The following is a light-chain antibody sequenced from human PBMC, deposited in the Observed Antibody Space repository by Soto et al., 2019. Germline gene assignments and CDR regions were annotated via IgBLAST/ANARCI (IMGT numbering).Light chain of an antibody. CDR1: SSNIGAGFD. CDR2: TNS. Sequence: QSVLTQPPSVSGAPGQRVTISCTGSSSNIGAGFDVHWYQQLPGRAPKLLIYTNSNRPSGVPDRFSGSKPGTSASLAISGLQAEDEADFYCQSYDSSLSGWVFGGGTQLTVL. CDR3: QSYDSSLSGWV. J-gene: IGLJ7*01. V-gene: IGLV1-40*01.